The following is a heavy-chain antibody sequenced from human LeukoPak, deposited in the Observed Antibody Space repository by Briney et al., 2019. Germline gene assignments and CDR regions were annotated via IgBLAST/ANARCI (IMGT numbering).Heavy chain of an antibody. CDR1: GFTFNSYG. Sequence: SGGSRRLSCAASGFTFNSYGLHWVRQPPGKGLEWVAVISYDGSNKYYADSVKGRFTISRDHSKNTLYLQMNSLRGEDTAVYYCAKDKHTVTALDYWGQGTLVTVSS. J-gene: IGHJ4*02. V-gene: IGHV3-30*18. D-gene: IGHD2-21*02. CDR3: AKDKHTVTALDY. CDR2: ISYDGSNK.